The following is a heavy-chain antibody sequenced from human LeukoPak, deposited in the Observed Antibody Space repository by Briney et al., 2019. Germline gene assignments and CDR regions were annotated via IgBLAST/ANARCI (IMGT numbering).Heavy chain of an antibody. CDR1: GGSISSGGYS. D-gene: IGHD2-15*01. CDR2: IYHSGST. J-gene: IGHJ5*02. V-gene: IGHV4-30-2*01. CDR3: ARANIVVVVAATLAWFDP. Sequence: PSETLSLTCAVSGGSISSGGYSWSWIRQPPGKGLEWIGYIYHSGSTYYNPSLKSRVTISVDRSKNQFSLKLGSVTAADTAVYYCARANIVVVVAATLAWFDPWGQGTLVTVSS.